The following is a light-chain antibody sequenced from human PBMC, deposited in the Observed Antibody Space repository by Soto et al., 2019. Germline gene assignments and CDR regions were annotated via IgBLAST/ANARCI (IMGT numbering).Light chain of an antibody. J-gene: IGLJ1*01. CDR2: DVS. CDR3: SSYTINSTLV. CDR1: SSDIGVYNY. V-gene: IGLV2-14*01. Sequence: QSALTQPASVSGSPGQSITVSCTGTSSDIGVYNYVSWYQQHPGKAPKVMIYDVSNRPSGVSNRFSGSKSGNTASLTISGLQADDEVDYYCSSYTINSTLVFGTGTKLTVL.